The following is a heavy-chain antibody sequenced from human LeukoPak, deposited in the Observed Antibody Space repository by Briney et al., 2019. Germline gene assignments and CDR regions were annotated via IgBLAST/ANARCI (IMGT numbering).Heavy chain of an antibody. J-gene: IGHJ6*02. CDR1: GFTFSSYA. D-gene: IGHD4-17*01. CDR2: IALDGCNA. V-gene: IGHV3-30-3*01. Sequence: GGSLRLSCVASGFTFSSYAMHWVRQAPGKGLEWVEVIALDGCNALYADSVKGRFTISRHISKSTLYLEINSLKAEDSAIYYCARGRYGDHPRSGYYYGMAVWGQGTTVTVSS. CDR3: ARGRYGDHPRSGYYYGMAV.